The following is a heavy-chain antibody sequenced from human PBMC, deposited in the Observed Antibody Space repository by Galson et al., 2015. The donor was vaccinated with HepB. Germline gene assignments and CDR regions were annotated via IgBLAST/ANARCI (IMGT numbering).Heavy chain of an antibody. V-gene: IGHV1-3*01. D-gene: IGHD3-10*01. J-gene: IGHJ4*02. Sequence: SVKVSCKASGYTFTSYAMHWVRQAPGQRLEWMGWINAGNGNTKYSQKFQGRVTITRDTSASTAYMELSSLRSEDTAVYYCARLVVRGVYFDYWGQGTLVTVPS. CDR3: ARLVVRGVYFDY. CDR2: INAGNGNT. CDR1: GYTFTSYA.